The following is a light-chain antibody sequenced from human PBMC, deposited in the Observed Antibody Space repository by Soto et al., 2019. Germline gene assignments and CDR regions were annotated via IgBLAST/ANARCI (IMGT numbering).Light chain of an antibody. CDR3: HQSYSTPYT. J-gene: IGKJ2*01. Sequence: DIQMTQSPSSLSASVGDRVTLTCRASQVISQYVNWYQQKPGKAPKLLVYAASTLQSGVPSRFSGSGSRTDFTLTISSLHPEDFATYYCHQSYSTPYTFGQGTKLEIK. CDR1: QVISQY. CDR2: AAS. V-gene: IGKV1-39*01.